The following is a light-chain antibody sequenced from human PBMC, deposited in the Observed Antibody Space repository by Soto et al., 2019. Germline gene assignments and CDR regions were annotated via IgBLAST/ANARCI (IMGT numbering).Light chain of an antibody. Sequence: VLTQSPGTLSLSPGERATLSCRASQPIDRKFLAWYQQKPGQAPRLLIHGASTRATGVPDRFSGSGSERDFSLTISSLEPEDFAVYFCQRFDASLFTFGGGTKVDIK. V-gene: IGKV3-20*01. CDR2: GAS. CDR1: QPIDRKF. J-gene: IGKJ4*01. CDR3: QRFDASLFT.